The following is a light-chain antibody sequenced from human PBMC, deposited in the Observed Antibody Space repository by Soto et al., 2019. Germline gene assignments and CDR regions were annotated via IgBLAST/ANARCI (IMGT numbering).Light chain of an antibody. CDR1: SGHSSYA. J-gene: IGLJ2*01. Sequence: QSVLTQSPSASASLGASVKLTCTLSSGHSSYAIAWHQQQPEKGPRYLMKVNSDGSHIKGDGIPDRFSGSGSGAERFLTISSLQSEDEADYYCQTWGTGIPFGGGTKLTVL. CDR2: VNSDGSH. CDR3: QTWGTGIP. V-gene: IGLV4-69*01.